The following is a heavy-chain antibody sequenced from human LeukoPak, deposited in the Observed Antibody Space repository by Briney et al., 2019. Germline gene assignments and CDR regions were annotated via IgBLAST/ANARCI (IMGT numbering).Heavy chain of an antibody. D-gene: IGHD2-2*01. V-gene: IGHV4-59*08. CDR1: GGSFSGYY. Sequence: SETLSLTCAAYGGSFSGYYWSWIRQPPGKGLEWIGYIYYSGSTNYNPSLKSRVTISVDTYKNQFSLKLSSVTAADTAVYYCARHDSSLYCSSTSCYDAFDIWDQGTMVTVSS. CDR3: ARHDSSLYCSSTSCYDAFDI. J-gene: IGHJ3*02. CDR2: IYYSGST.